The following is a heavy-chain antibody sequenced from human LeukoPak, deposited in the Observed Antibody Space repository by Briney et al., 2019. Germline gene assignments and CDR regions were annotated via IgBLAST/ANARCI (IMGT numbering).Heavy chain of an antibody. V-gene: IGHV3-23*01. Sequence: PTGGSLRLSCAASGFTFDDSGVSWVRQAPGKGLEWVSAISGSGGSTYYADSVKGRFTISRDNSKNTLYLQMNSLRAEDTAVYYCAKPIRMTQLTTWGQGTLVTVSS. CDR1: GFTFDDSG. D-gene: IGHD2-2*02. CDR3: AKPIRMTQLTT. CDR2: ISGSGGST. J-gene: IGHJ5*02.